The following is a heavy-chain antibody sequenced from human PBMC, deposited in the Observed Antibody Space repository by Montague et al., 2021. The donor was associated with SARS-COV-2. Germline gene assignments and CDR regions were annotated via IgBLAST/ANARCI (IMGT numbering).Heavy chain of an antibody. CDR2: INHSGST. V-gene: IGHV4-34*01. Sequence: SETLSLTCAVYGGSFSGYYWSWIRQPPGKGLEWIGEINHSGSTNYNPSLKSRVTISVDTSKNQFSLKLSSVTAADTAVYYCARVRYYGSGTSLGMDVWGQGTPGTVSS. CDR1: GGSFSGYY. CDR3: ARVRYYGSGTSLGMDV. D-gene: IGHD3-10*01. J-gene: IGHJ6*02.